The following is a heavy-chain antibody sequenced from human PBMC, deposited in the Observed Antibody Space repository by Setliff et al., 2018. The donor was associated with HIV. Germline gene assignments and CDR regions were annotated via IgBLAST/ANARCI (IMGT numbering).Heavy chain of an antibody. D-gene: IGHD5-18*01. V-gene: IGHV1-69*05. CDR1: GGTFSSYV. CDR2: IIPIFGTA. CDR3: ARTLPQYTNLFDY. Sequence: SVKVSCKASGGTFSSYVISWVRQAPGQGLEWMGGIIPIFGTANYAQKFQGRVTMTRDTSISTAYMELSRLRSDDTAVYYCARTLPQYTNLFDYWGQGTLVTVSS. J-gene: IGHJ4*02.